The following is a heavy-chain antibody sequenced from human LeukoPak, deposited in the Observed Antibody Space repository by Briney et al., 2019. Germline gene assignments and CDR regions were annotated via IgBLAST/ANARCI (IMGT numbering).Heavy chain of an antibody. CDR3: ARGVFGAYFDY. CDR1: GGSISSYY. CDR2: ISYSGYT. Sequence: MSSETLSLTCTVSGGSISSYYWSWIRQPPGKGLEWIGYISYSGYTEYPPSLKSRVTISVDTSKNQFSLKLNSVTAADTAVYYCARGVFGAYFDYWGLGALVTVSS. D-gene: IGHD3-10*01. J-gene: IGHJ4*02. V-gene: IGHV4-59*01.